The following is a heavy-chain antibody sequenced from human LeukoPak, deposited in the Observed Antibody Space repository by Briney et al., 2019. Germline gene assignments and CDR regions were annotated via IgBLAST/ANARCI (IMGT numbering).Heavy chain of an antibody. J-gene: IGHJ4*02. CDR3: ARGEFLAAAGIGGDY. CDR2: INPNSGGT. V-gene: IGHV1-2*02. Sequence: ASVKVSCKASGYTFTGYYMHWVRQAPGQGLEWMGWINPNSGGTNYAQKFQGRVTMTRDTSISTAYMELSRLRSDDTAVYYCARGEFLAAAGIGGDYWGQGTLVTVSS. CDR1: GYTFTGYY. D-gene: IGHD6-13*01.